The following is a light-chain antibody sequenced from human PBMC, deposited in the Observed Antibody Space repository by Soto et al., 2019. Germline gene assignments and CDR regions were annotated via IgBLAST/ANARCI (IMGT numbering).Light chain of an antibody. V-gene: IGKV1-5*01. CDR1: QNINNW. CDR3: QHMRT. CDR2: DAS. Sequence: DIQMTQSPSTPPASIGDRVTITCRASQNINNWIAWYQQKPGKAPKFLIYDASTLESGVPSRFSGSGFGTEFSLTISSLQPDDFGSYYCQHMRTFGQGTKVDIK. J-gene: IGKJ1*01.